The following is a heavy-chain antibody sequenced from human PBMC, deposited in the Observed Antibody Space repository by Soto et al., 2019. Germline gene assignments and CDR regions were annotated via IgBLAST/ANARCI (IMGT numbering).Heavy chain of an antibody. D-gene: IGHD5-12*01. CDR3: ARDTVDNIVATTPSGPFGYFDL. CDR2: IKQDGSEK. V-gene: IGHV3-7*01. J-gene: IGHJ2*01. CDR1: GFTFSSYW. Sequence: GGSLRLSCAASGFTFSSYWMSWVRQAPGKGLEWVANIKQDGSEKYYVDSVKGRFTISRDNAKNSLYLQMNSLRAEDTAVYYCARDTVDNIVATTPSGPFGYFDLWGRGTLVTVSS.